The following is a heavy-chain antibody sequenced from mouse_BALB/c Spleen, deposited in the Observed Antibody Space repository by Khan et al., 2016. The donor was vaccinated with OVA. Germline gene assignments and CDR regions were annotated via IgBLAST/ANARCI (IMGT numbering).Heavy chain of an antibody. CDR1: GYSITSDYA. CDR3: ASSENISRVVVTVFDF. D-gene: IGHD3-3*01. Sequence: EVKLQESGPGLVKPSQSLSLTYTVTGYSITSDYAWNWNRQLPGNKLEWMGYIKYSGTTSYNQTLKSRISISRDTSNNPFFLHLNTVTTEDSALYYCASSENISRVVVTVFDFWGQGTTLTVSS. CDR2: IKYSGTT. J-gene: IGHJ2*01. V-gene: IGHV3-2*02.